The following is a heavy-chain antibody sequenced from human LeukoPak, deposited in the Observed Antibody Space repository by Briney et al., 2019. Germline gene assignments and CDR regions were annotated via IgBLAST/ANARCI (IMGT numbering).Heavy chain of an antibody. CDR3: ATDFRYYYDSSGNY. J-gene: IGHJ4*02. CDR1: GYTLTELS. CDR2: FDPEDGET. V-gene: IGHV1-24*01. D-gene: IGHD3-22*01. Sequence: ASVKVSCKVSGYTLTELSMHWVRQAPGKGLEWMGGFDPEDGETIYAQKFQGRVTMTEDTSTDTAYMELSSLRSEDTAVYYCATDFRYYYDSSGNYWGQGTLVTVSS.